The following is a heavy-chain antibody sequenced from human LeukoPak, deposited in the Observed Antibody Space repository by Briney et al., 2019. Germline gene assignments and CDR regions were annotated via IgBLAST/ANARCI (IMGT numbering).Heavy chain of an antibody. CDR1: GYTFSDYY. Sequence: ASVKVSCKASGYTFSDYYIHWVRQEPGQGLEWMGYVNPNNGVTEYGQKFQGRVTMTRDTSISTAYMDLSRLTSDDTAVYYCMRGRSTGGASPPSAYWGQGTLVTVSS. D-gene: IGHD3-10*01. V-gene: IGHV1-2*02. CDR2: VNPNNGVT. CDR3: MRGRSTGGASPPSAY. J-gene: IGHJ4*02.